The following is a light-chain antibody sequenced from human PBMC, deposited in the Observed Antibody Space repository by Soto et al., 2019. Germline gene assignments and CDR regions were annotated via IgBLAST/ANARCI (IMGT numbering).Light chain of an antibody. CDR3: QQYDALPLT. CDR1: QDINNY. V-gene: IGKV1-33*01. CDR2: DAS. Sequence: DIQMTQSPSSLSASVGDRVTITCQASQDINNYLNWYQQKPGKAPKLLIYDASNFEAGVPSRISGSGFGTDFTLTISSLQPEDMATYYCQQYDALPLTFVGGTKVEIK. J-gene: IGKJ4*01.